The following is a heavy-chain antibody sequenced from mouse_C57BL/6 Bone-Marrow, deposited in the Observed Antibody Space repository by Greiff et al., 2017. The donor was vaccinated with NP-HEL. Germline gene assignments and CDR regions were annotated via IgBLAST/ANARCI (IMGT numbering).Heavy chain of an antibody. V-gene: IGHV1-84*01. CDR2: VYPGRGNT. CDR3: ARGEYYYGSSSYAMDY. CDR1: GYTFTDYY. D-gene: IGHD1-1*01. Sequence: VQLQQSGPELVKPGASVKISCKASGYTFTDYYINWVKQRPGQGLEWIGWVYPGRGNTKYNEKFKGKATLTVDTSSSTAYMQLSSLTSEDSAVYFCARGEYYYGSSSYAMDYWGQGTSVTVSS. J-gene: IGHJ4*01.